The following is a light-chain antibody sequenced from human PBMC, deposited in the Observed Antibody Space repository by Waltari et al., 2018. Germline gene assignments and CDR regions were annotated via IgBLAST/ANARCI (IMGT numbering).Light chain of an antibody. CDR2: AAT. J-gene: IGKJ1*01. V-gene: IGKV1-17*01. CDR3: LHYLKYPPT. Sequence: IQLSPSPSSLSASVGDRVTLTCRARQGIGHGLGSVQQKPGTAPKRLSYAATSLQSGVPLRCSGRGAGTEFTLTIQGLQPEDFATYYCLHYLKYPPTVGQGTKGEIK. CDR1: QGIGHG.